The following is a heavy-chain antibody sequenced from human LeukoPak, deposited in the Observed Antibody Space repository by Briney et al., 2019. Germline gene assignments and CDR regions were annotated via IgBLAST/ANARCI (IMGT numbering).Heavy chain of an antibody. J-gene: IGHJ4*02. CDR2: IFYNGNT. V-gene: IGHV4-31*03. CDR3: ARVRLKFFDY. D-gene: IGHD6-19*01. Sequence: SETLSLTCTVSGDSISSSGYSWSWIRHHPGEGLEWIGCIFYNGNTYFDSSLKSRVTMSVHTSKNQFFLRLTSVTAADTAVYYCARVRLKFFDYWGQGTLVTVSS. CDR1: GDSISSSGYS.